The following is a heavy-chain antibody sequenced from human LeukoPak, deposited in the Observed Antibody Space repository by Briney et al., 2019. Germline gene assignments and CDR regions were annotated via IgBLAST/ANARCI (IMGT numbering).Heavy chain of an antibody. V-gene: IGHV4-4*02. CDR1: GGSISSSNW. J-gene: IGHJ6*02. Sequence: SGTLSLTCGVSGGSISSSNWWSWVRQPPGKGLEWIGEIYHSGSSNRSPSLKSRVTISVDKSENQFPLKLSSVTAADTAVYYCARVHYGDYPFYYYGMDVWGQGTTVTVSS. D-gene: IGHD4-17*01. CDR3: ARVHYGDYPFYYYGMDV. CDR2: IYHSGSS.